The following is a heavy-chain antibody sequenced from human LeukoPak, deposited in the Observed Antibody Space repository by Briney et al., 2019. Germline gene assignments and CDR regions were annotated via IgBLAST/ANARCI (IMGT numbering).Heavy chain of an antibody. CDR1: GFTFSSYA. D-gene: IGHD3-10*01. V-gene: IGHV3-23*01. J-gene: IGHJ4*02. CDR2: ISGSGGST. CDR3: AKDGSYGSGSSPPDYFDY. Sequence: GGSLRLPCAASGFTFSSYAMSWVRQAPGKGLEWVSAISGSGGSTYYADSVKGRFTISRDNSKNTLYLQMNSLRAEDTAVYYCAKDGSYGSGSSPPDYFDYWGQGTLVTVSS.